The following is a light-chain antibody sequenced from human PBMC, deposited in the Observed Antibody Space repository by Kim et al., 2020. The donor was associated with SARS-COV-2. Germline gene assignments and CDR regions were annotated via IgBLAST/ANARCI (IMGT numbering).Light chain of an antibody. CDR1: QGIGSW. J-gene: IGKJ1*01. CDR2: AAS. CDR3: QQSNSFPWT. V-gene: IGKV1-12*01. Sequence: DIQMTQSPSSVSASVGDRVTITCRASQGIGSWLVWYQQKPGKAPKVLIYAASSLQSGVPSRFSGSGSGTDFTLTIRNLQPEDFATYYCQQSNSFPWTFGQGTKVDIK.